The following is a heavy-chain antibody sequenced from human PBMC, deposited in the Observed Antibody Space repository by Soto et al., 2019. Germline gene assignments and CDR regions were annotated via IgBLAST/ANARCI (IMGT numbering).Heavy chain of an antibody. J-gene: IGHJ6*02. CDR2: ISPYNDQT. CDR1: GYTFIIYG. CDR3: ARGGYYDNVWGKLSHYGLDV. V-gene: IGHV1-18*01. D-gene: IGHD3-16*01. Sequence: GASVKVSCKASGYTFIIYGITWVRQAPGQRLEWMGWISPYNDQTIYAQKLQGRVTMTADTSTRTVYMQLRSLKSDDTAVYYCARGGYYDNVWGKLSHYGLDVWGQGTSVTVSS.